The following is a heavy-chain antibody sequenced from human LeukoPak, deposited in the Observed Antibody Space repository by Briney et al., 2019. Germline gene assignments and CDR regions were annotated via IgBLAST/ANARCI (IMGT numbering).Heavy chain of an antibody. Sequence: GGSLRLSCAASGFIFSSYAMHWVRRAPEKGLEYVSAISENGGTTYYVNSVRGRFTISRDNPKNTLYLQMDSLRPEDMAVYYCARGGIKGPHDAYDIWGQGTVVTVSS. CDR2: ISENGGTT. CDR1: GFIFSSYA. CDR3: ARGGIKGPHDAYDI. D-gene: IGHD3-10*01. J-gene: IGHJ3*02. V-gene: IGHV3-64*01.